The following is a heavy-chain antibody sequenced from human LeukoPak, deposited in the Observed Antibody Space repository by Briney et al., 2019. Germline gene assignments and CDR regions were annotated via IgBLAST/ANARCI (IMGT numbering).Heavy chain of an antibody. CDR1: GLTVTNAW. D-gene: IGHD2/OR15-2a*01. V-gene: IGHV3-15*04. Sequence: GGSLRLSCAASGLTVTNAWMNWVRQAPGKGLEWVGRIASKTDGGTTDYAAPVKGRFTISRDDSKNTLYLQMDSLKSEDTAVYYCTTFFQGYWGQGILVTVSS. CDR2: IASKTDGGTT. CDR3: TTFFQGY. J-gene: IGHJ4*02.